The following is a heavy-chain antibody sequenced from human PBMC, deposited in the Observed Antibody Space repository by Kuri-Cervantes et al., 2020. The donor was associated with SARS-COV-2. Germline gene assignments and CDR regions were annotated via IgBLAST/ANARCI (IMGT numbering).Heavy chain of an antibody. Sequence: AAXXXXXSDYYMNVVPPAPGKGLELVSSISSSSTIYYADSVKGRFTISRDNAKNSLYLHMSSLRVEDTAMYYCARDQRSDLNHFDNSGYYYKYWGQGTLVTVSS. CDR1: XXXXSDYY. D-gene: IGHD3-22*01. CDR3: ARDQRSDLNHFDNSGYYYKY. J-gene: IGHJ4*02. V-gene: IGHV3-69-1*01. CDR2: ISSSSTI.